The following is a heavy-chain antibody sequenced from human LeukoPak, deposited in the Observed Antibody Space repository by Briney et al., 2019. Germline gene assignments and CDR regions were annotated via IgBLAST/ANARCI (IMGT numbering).Heavy chain of an antibody. CDR2: INPSGGST. Sequence: ASVKVSCKASGYTFTSYYMHWVRQAPGQGLEWMGIINPSGGSTSYAQKFQGRVTMTRDTSTSTVYMELSSLRSEDTAVYYCARDLSLLWFGEPNYFDYWGQGTLVTVSS. V-gene: IGHV1-46*01. CDR3: ARDLSLLWFGEPNYFDY. D-gene: IGHD3-10*01. CDR1: GYTFTSYY. J-gene: IGHJ4*02.